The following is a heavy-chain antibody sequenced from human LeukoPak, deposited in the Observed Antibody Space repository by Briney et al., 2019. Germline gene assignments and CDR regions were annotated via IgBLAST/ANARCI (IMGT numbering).Heavy chain of an antibody. Sequence: ASVKVSCKASGYTFTGYYMHWVRQAPGQGLEWMGWINPNSGGTNYAQKFQGWVTMTRDTSISTAYMELSRLRSDDTAVYYCAIEYYDILTGYPTPDYGMDVWGQGTTVTVPS. J-gene: IGHJ6*02. V-gene: IGHV1-2*04. CDR2: INPNSGGT. CDR3: AIEYYDILTGYPTPDYGMDV. D-gene: IGHD3-9*01. CDR1: GYTFTGYY.